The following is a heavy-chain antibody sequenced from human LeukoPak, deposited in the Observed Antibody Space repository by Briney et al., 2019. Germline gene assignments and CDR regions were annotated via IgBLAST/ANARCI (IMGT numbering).Heavy chain of an antibody. Sequence: PGGSLRLSCAASGFTFSSYSMNWVRQAPGKGLEWVSSISSSSSYIYYADSVKGRFTISRDNAENSLYLQMNSLRAEDTAVYYCARFSSGDMSIDYWGQGTLATVSS. CDR2: ISSSSSYI. J-gene: IGHJ4*02. V-gene: IGHV3-21*01. CDR1: GFTFSSYS. CDR3: ARFSSGDMSIDY. D-gene: IGHD3-10*01.